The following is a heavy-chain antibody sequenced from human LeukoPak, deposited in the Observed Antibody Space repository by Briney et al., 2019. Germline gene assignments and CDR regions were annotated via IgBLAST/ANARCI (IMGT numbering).Heavy chain of an antibody. V-gene: IGHV1-8*03. Sequence: GASVKVSCKASGYTFTSYDINWVRQATGQGLEWMGWMNPNSGNTGYAQKFQGRVTITRNTSISTAYMELSSLRSEDTAVYYCARRGGMVRGVIRPWWFDPWGQGTLVTVSS. J-gene: IGHJ5*02. CDR1: GYTFTSYD. CDR3: ARRGGMVRGVIRPWWFDP. D-gene: IGHD3-10*01. CDR2: MNPNSGNT.